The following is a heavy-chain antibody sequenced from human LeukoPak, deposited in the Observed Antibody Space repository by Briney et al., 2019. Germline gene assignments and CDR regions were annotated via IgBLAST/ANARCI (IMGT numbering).Heavy chain of an antibody. Sequence: PSETLSLTCTVSGGSISSSSYYWGWIRQPPGKGLEWIGSIYYSGSTYYNPSLKSRVTISVDTSKNQFSLKLSSVTAADTAVYYCARGHSSSWYQPPRTYYYYYMDVWGKGTTVTISS. CDR3: ARGHSSSWYQPPRTYYYYYMDV. CDR1: GGSISSSSYY. D-gene: IGHD6-13*01. CDR2: IYYSGST. J-gene: IGHJ6*03. V-gene: IGHV4-39*07.